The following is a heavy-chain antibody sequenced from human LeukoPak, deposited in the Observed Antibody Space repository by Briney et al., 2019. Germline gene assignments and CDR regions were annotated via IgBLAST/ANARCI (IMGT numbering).Heavy chain of an antibody. V-gene: IGHV4-59*11. Sequence: SETLSLTCTVSGGSISSHYWSWIRQPPGKGLEWIGYIYYSGSTNYNPSLKSRVTISVDTSKNQFSLKLSSVTAADTAVYYSARGYSNQYYYYYYMDVWGKGTTVTVSS. CDR3: ARGYSNQYYYYYYMDV. CDR2: IYYSGST. J-gene: IGHJ6*03. D-gene: IGHD4-11*01. CDR1: GGSISSHY.